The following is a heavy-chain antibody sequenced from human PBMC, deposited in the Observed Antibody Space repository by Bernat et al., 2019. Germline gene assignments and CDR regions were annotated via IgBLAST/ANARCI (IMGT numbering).Heavy chain of an antibody. J-gene: IGHJ2*01. D-gene: IGHD4-17*01. CDR2: INWNGGST. Sequence: EVQLVESGGGVVRPGGSLRLSCAASGFTFDDYGMSWVRQAPGKGLEWVSGINWNGGSTGYADSVKGRFTISRDNAKNSLYLQMNSLRAEDTALYYCARDTGEDYGDYYRTLGYFDLWGRGTLVTVSS. CDR1: GFTFDDYG. V-gene: IGHV3-20*04. CDR3: ARDTGEDYGDYYRTLGYFDL.